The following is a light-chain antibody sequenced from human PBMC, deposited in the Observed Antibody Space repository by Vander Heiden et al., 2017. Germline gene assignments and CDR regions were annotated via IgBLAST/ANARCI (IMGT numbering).Light chain of an antibody. CDR2: DVS. Sequence: QSALTQPAPVSGSPGQSITISCTGTSSDVGAYDYVSWYQQHPGKAPKLMVYDVSNRPSGVSNRFSGSKSGNTASLTISGLQAEDEADYYCSSYTSSNTLCLFGTGTKVTVL. J-gene: IGLJ1*01. V-gene: IGLV2-14*03. CDR3: SSYTSSNTLCL. CDR1: SSDVGAYDY.